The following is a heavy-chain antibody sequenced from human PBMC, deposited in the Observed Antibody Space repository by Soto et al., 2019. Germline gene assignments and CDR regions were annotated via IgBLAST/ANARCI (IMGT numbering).Heavy chain of an antibody. Sequence: SETLSLTCAVYGGSFSGYYWSWIRQPPGKGLEWIGEINHSGSTNYNPSLKSRVTISVDTSKNQFSLKGGAGTAADTAVYYCASLSYYDFWSGYFTFDYWGQGTLVTVSS. CDR2: INHSGST. V-gene: IGHV4-34*01. D-gene: IGHD3-3*01. CDR3: ASLSYYDFWSGYFTFDY. J-gene: IGHJ4*02. CDR1: GGSFSGYY.